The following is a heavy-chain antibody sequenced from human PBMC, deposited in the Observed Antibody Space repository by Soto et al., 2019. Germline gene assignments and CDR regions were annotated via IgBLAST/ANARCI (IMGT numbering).Heavy chain of an antibody. CDR1: GFTFSSYT. CDR3: PRGYSSGAY. D-gene: IGHD6-19*01. V-gene: IGHV3-21*01. Sequence: EVQLVESGGGLVKPGGSLRLSCAASGFTFSSYTMNWVRQAPGKGLEWVSSISSSSSYIYYAGSVKGRFTISRDNAKTSLYLQMTSLRAEDTAVYYCPRGYSSGAYWGQGSLVTVSS. J-gene: IGHJ4*02. CDR2: ISSSSSYI.